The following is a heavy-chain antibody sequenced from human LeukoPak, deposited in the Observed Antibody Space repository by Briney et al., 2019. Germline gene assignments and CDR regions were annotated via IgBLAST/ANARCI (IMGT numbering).Heavy chain of an antibody. CDR1: GFTFTGYS. CDR3: ARGGTDYSNRLLDY. V-gene: IGHV1-2*02. Sequence: GASVKVSCKASGFTFTGYSMHWVRQAPGQGLEWMGWIFPNSGGTNYAQKFQGRVTMTRDTSISIAYMELSNLESDDTAVYYCARGGTDYSNRLLDYWGQGTLVTVSS. J-gene: IGHJ4*02. CDR2: IFPNSGGT. D-gene: IGHD4-11*01.